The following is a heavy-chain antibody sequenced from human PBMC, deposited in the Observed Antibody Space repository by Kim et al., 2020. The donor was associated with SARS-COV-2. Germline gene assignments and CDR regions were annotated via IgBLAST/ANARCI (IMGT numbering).Heavy chain of an antibody. CDR2: MNPNSGAT. CDR3: ARPKSPLPFDY. CDR1: GYTFSGYY. J-gene: IGHJ4*02. V-gene: IGHV1-2*06. Sequence: ASVKVSCKASGYTFSGYYMHWVRQAPGQGLEWMGRMNPNSGATNYAQKFQGRVTMTRDTSINTAYMELSSLRSDDTAVYYCARPKSPLPFDYWGQGTLVTVSS.